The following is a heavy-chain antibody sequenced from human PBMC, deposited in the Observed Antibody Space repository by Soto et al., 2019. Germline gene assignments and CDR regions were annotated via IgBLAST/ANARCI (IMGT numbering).Heavy chain of an antibody. CDR3: TRDQSSAFHH. V-gene: IGHV3-30*03. J-gene: IGHJ4*02. Sequence: QVQLVESGGGVVQPGRSLRLSCAASGYTFSSYGMHWVCQAPGKGLEWVAVISSDGSKKYYVDSVKGRFTISRDDSKNTVYLQMNSLRGEDTAVYYCTRDQSSAFHHWGQGTLVTVSS. CDR2: ISSDGSKK. D-gene: IGHD6-19*01. CDR1: GYTFSSYG.